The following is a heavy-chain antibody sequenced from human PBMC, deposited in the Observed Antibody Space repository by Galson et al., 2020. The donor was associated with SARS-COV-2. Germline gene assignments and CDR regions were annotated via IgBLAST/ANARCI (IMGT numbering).Heavy chain of an antibody. CDR1: GYTLTELS. J-gene: IGHJ4*02. D-gene: IGHD6-19*01. Sequence: SVKVSCKVSGYTLTELSMHWVRQAPGKGLEWMGGFDPEDGKKIYAQKFQGRVTMTEDTSTDTAYLQWSSLRASDTAMYYCATPGYTSGWTNFDYWGQGTLVTVSS. CDR2: FDPEDGKK. CDR3: ATPGYTSGWTNFDY. V-gene: IGHV1-24*01.